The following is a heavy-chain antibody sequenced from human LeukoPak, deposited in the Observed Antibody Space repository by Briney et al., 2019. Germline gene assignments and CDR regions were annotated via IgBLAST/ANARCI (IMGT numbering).Heavy chain of an antibody. D-gene: IGHD3-10*01. CDR1: GGSISSYY. CDR3: ARGSDYGPFDP. J-gene: IGHJ5*02. CDR2: IYYSGST. V-gene: IGHV4-59*01. Sequence: PSETLSLTCTVSGGSISSYYWSWIRQPPGKGLEWIGYIYYSGSTNYNPSLKSRVTLSVDTSKNQFSLKLSSVTAADTAVYYCARGSDYGPFDPWGQGTLVTVSS.